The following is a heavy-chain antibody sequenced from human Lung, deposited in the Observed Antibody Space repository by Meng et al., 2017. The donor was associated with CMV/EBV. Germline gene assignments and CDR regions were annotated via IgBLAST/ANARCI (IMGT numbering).Heavy chain of an antibody. D-gene: IGHD6-13*01. CDR3: AASIPAAGYGWFDP. V-gene: IGHV4-31*02. J-gene: IGHJ5*02. Sequence: RGSSSSGTYYWNWIRQPPGKGLEWIGYIDFTGRTYYSPSLRSRLTMSIETSRDEFSLKLSSVTAADSAVYLCAASIPAAGYGWFDPWGQGTLVTVSS. CDR2: IDFTGRT. CDR1: RGSSSSGTYY.